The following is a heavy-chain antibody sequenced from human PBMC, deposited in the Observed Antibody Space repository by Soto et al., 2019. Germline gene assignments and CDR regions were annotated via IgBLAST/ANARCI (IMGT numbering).Heavy chain of an antibody. J-gene: IGHJ4*02. Sequence: QVQLVESGGGSVKPGGSLRLSCAASGFTFGGFYMGWIRQAPGRGLEWVSLISGSGGIIYLADSVKGRFAISRDNTKNSLYLQMNSLRAEDTAVYYCGRDTYYDGSVYHSGGDDFLGQGTLVTVSS. CDR1: GFTFGGFY. D-gene: IGHD3-22*01. CDR3: GRDTYYDGSVYHSGGDDF. CDR2: ISGSGGII. V-gene: IGHV3-11*01.